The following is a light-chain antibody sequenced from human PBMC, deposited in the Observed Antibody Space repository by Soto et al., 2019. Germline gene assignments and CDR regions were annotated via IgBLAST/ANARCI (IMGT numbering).Light chain of an antibody. CDR1: LSVSVY. CDR3: QQYDTSPPT. Sequence: EIVLTQSPGTLSLSPGERATLSCRASLSVSVYLDWYQQKPGQAPRLLISDASNRATGIPARFSGRGSGTDFTLTISSLEPEDFAVYSCQQYDTSPPTFGQGTKVDIK. V-gene: IGKV3-11*01. J-gene: IGKJ1*01. CDR2: DAS.